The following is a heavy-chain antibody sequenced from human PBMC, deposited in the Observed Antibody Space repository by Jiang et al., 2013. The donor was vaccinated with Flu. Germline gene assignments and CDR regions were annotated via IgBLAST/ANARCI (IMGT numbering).Heavy chain of an antibody. CDR1: GGTFSSYA. Sequence: SVKVSCKASGGTFSSYAISWVRQAPGQGLEWMGGIIPILGIANYAQKFQGRVTITADKSTSTAYMELSSLRSEDTAVYYCASRGTMWAQFDYWGQGTLVTVSS. J-gene: IGHJ4*02. D-gene: IGHD3-10*01. CDR3: ASRGTMWAQFDY. CDR2: IIPILGIA. V-gene: IGHV1-69*10.